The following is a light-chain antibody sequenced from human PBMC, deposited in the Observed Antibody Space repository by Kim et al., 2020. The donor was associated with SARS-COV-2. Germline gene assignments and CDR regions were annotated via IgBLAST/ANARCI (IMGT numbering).Light chain of an antibody. CDR2: LNSDGSH. V-gene: IGLV4-69*01. CDR1: SGLSSYA. Sequence: QPVLTQSPSASASLGASVKLTCTLSSGLSSYAIAWHQQQPEKGPRYLMKLNSDGSHSKGDGIPDRFSGSSSGAERYLTISSLQSEDEADDYCQTWGTNWVFGGGTQLTVL. J-gene: IGLJ3*02. CDR3: QTWGTNWV.